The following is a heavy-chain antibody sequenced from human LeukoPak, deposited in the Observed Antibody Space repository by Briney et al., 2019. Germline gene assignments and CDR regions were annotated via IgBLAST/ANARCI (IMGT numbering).Heavy chain of an antibody. D-gene: IGHD4-17*01. CDR3: ARGGVTVTTYGDAFDI. CDR1: GGSISSYY. J-gene: IGHJ3*02. CDR2: IYTSGST. V-gene: IGHV4-4*07. Sequence: SETLSLTCTVSGGSISSYYRSWIRQPAGKGLEWIGRIYTSGSTNYNPSLKRRVTMSVDTSKNQFSLKLSSVTAADTAVYYCARGGVTVTTYGDAFDIWGQGTMVTVSS.